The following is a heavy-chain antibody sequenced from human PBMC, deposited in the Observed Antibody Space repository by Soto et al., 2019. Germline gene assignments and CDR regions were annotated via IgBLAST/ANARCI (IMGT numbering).Heavy chain of an antibody. CDR2: MYSGGGT. D-gene: IGHD6-13*01. J-gene: IGHJ4*02. CDR1: GFTVSSSY. Sequence: EVQLAESGGGLIQAGGSLRLSCAGSGFTVSSSYMGWVRQAPGKGLECVSFMYSGGGTYYADSVKGRFTISRDNSKNTLYLQMNSLRAGDTAVYYCARMIAAAATYWGQGTLVTVSS. V-gene: IGHV3-53*01. CDR3: ARMIAAAATY.